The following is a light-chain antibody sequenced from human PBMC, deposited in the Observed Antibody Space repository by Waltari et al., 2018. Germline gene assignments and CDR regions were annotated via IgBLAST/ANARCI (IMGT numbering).Light chain of an antibody. J-gene: IGLJ2*01. V-gene: IGLV3-25*03. Sequence: SYELTQPPSVSVSPGHTARITCSGAALPKTYAYWYQQKPGQAPVLVIYKDSERPSGIPERFSGSSSGTTVTLTISGVQAEDEADYYCQSADSSGTYVVFGGGTKLTVL. CDR3: QSADSSGTYVV. CDR2: KDS. CDR1: ALPKTY.